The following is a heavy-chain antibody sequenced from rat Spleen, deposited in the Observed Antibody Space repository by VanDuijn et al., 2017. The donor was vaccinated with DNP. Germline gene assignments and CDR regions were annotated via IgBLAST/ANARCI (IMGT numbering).Heavy chain of an antibody. CDR1: GFTFSDYN. J-gene: IGHJ2*01. CDR2: IIYDGSRT. CDR3: ARHGEIRGSFDY. Sequence: EVQLVESGGGLVQPGRSVKLSCAASGFTFSDYNMAWVRQAPKKGLEWVATIIYDGSRTYYRDSVKGRFTISRDNAKGSLYLQMDSLRSEDTATYYCARHGEIRGSFDYWGHGVMVTVSS. V-gene: IGHV5-7*01. D-gene: IGHD4-4*01.